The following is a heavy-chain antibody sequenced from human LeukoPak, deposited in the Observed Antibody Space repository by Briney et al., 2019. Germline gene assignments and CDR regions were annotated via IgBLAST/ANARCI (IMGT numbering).Heavy chain of an antibody. J-gene: IGHJ6*02. CDR3: YASSSVLSPKNYYGMDV. D-gene: IGHD6-13*01. Sequence: SVKVSCKASGYTFTGYYMHWVRQAPGQGLEWMGWINPNSGGTNYAQKFQGRVTMTRDTSISTAYMELSRLRSDDTAVYYCYASSSVLSPKNYYGMDVWGQGTTVTVSS. CDR1: GYTFTGYY. V-gene: IGHV1-2*02. CDR2: INPNSGGT.